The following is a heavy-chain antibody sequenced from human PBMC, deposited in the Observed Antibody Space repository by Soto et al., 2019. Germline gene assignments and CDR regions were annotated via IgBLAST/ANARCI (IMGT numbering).Heavy chain of an antibody. CDR1: GGSFSGHY. D-gene: IGHD3-16*01. CDR3: ARGPSRLIMGDSFA. CDR2: INHSGST. Sequence: QVQLQQWGAGLLKPSETLSLTCAVYGGSFSGHYWSWIRQPPGKGLEWIGEINHSGSTTYNPSLKSRVDISVDRSKKQFSLKLNSVTAADTAVYYCARGPSRLIMGDSFAWGQGTLVTVSS. J-gene: IGHJ5*02. V-gene: IGHV4-34*01.